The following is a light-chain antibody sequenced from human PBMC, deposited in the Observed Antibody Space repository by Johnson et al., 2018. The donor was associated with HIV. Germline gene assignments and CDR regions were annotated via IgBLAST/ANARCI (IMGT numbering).Light chain of an antibody. CDR1: SSNIGNNY. V-gene: IGLV1-51*02. CDR3: GTWDTSLRVGF. J-gene: IGLJ1*01. CDR2: ENN. Sequence: QAVLTQPPSVSAAPGQKVTISCSGSSSNIGNNYVSWYQQLPGTAPKLLIYENNKRPSGIPDRFSGSKSGTSATLGITGLQTGDEADYYCGTWDTSLRVGFFGTGT.